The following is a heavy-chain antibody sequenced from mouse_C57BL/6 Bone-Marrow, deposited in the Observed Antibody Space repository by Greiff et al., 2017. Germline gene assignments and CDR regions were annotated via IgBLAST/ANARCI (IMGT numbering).Heavy chain of an antibody. CDR1: GYTFTDYE. CDR3: TGWIYYDYYSYFDY. CDR2: IDPETGGT. V-gene: IGHV1-15*01. Sequence: VQLQQSGAELVRPGASVTLSCKASGYTFTDYEMHWVKQTPVHGLEWIGAIDPETGGTAYNQKFKGKGILTADKSSSTAYMELRSLTSEDSAVYYCTGWIYYDYYSYFDYWGQGTTLTVSS. J-gene: IGHJ2*01. D-gene: IGHD2-4*01.